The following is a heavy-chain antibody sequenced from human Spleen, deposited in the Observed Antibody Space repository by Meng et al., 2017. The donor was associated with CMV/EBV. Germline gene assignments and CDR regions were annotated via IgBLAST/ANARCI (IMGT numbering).Heavy chain of an antibody. CDR2: NSWDSGTL. Sequence: SLKISCAASGFTFDDYAMHWVRQGPGKGLEWVSGNSWDSGTLAYADSVKGRFTISRDNTKNVLHLQMSSLRPEDTALYYCAKDGKGGNADFYYYGMDVWGQGTTVTVSS. CDR1: GFTFDDYA. V-gene: IGHV3-9*01. D-gene: IGHD3-3*01. CDR3: AKDGKGGNADFYYYGMDV. J-gene: IGHJ6*02.